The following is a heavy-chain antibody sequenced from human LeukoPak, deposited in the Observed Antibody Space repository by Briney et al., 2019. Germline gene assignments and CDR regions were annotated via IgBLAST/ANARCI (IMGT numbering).Heavy chain of an antibody. D-gene: IGHD5-12*01. CDR3: VRSRGYSGYDFDY. Sequence: GGSLRLSCVASGFTFTNYNLNWVRQAPGKGLEWVSSISSTSSYIYYADSVKGRFTISRDNAKNSPYLQMNSLRAEDTAVYYCVRSRGYSGYDFDYWGQGTLVTVSS. CDR2: ISSTSSYI. J-gene: IGHJ4*02. V-gene: IGHV3-21*01. CDR1: GFTFTNYN.